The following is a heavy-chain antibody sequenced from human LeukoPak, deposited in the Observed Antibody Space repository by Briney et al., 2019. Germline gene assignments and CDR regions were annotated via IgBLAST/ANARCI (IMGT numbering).Heavy chain of an antibody. D-gene: IGHD2-21*01. CDR2: ISGSGGST. J-gene: IGHJ4*02. CDR3: AKDLSLGLVADFDY. V-gene: IGHV3-23*01. Sequence: GGSLRLCCAASGFTFSSYAMSWVRQAPGKGLEWVSAISGSGGSTYYADSVKGRFTISRDNSKNTLYLQMNSLRAEDTAVYYCAKDLSLGLVADFDYWGQGTLVTVSS. CDR1: GFTFSSYA.